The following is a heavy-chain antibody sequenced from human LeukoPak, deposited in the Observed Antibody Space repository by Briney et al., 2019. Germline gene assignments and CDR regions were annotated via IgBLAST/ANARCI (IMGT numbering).Heavy chain of an antibody. CDR3: ARGLGNESNFDY. V-gene: IGHV4-30-2*01. D-gene: IGHD1-1*01. J-gene: IGHJ4*02. CDR2: IYHSGST. Sequence: PSQTLSLTCAVSGGSISSGGYSWSWIRQPPGKGLEWIGYIYHSGSTYYNPSLKSRVTISVDRSKNQFSLKLSSVTAADTAVYYCARGLGNESNFDYWGQGTLVTVSS. CDR1: GGSISSGGYS.